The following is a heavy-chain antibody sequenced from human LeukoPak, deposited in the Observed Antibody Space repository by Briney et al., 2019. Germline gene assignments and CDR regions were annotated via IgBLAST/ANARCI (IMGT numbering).Heavy chain of an antibody. CDR3: ARGSLFYDSSGYYPDAFDI. CDR2: INPSGGST. CDR1: GYTFTSYY. Sequence: ASVKVSCKASGYTFTSYYMHWVRQAPGQGPEWMGIINPSGGSTSYAQKFQGRVTMTRDTSTSTVYMELSSLRSEDTAVYYCARGSLFYDSSGYYPDAFDIWGQGTMVTVSS. J-gene: IGHJ3*02. D-gene: IGHD3-22*01. V-gene: IGHV1-46*03.